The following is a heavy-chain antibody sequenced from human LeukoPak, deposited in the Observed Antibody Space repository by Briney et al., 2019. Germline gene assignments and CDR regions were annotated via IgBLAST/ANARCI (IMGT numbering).Heavy chain of an antibody. CDR3: ARGAAPDYDFWSGYYTGYYYYYMDV. J-gene: IGHJ6*03. D-gene: IGHD3-3*01. V-gene: IGHV1-69*05. CDR1: GGTFSSYA. Sequence: APVKVSCKASGGTFSSYAISWVRQAPGQGLEWMGGIIPIFGTANYAQKFQGRVTITTDESTSTAYMELSSLRSEDTAVYYCARGAAPDYDFWSGYYTGYYYYYMDVWGKGTTVTVSS. CDR2: IIPIFGTA.